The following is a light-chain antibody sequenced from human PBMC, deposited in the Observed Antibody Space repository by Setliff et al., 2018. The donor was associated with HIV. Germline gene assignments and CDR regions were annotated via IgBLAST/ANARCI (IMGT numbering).Light chain of an antibody. Sequence: QSALTQPASVSGSPGQSITISCTGTSSNVGNYNLVSWYQQHPGNAPKLIVYEVDKRPSGVSSRLSGSKSGNTASLAISGLQAEDEADYYCCSYAGSSTVIFGGGTKVTVL. CDR2: EVD. V-gene: IGLV2-23*02. J-gene: IGLJ2*01. CDR3: CSYAGSSTVI. CDR1: SSNVGNYNL.